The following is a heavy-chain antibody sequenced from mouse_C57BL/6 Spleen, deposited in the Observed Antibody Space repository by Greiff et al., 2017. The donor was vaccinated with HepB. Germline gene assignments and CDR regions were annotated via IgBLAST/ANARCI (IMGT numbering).Heavy chain of an antibody. J-gene: IGHJ2*01. Sequence: VQLQQPGAELVKPGASVKLSCKASGYTFTSYWMQWVKQRPGQGLEWIGEIDPSDSYTNYNQKFKGKATFTVDTSSSTSYMQLSSLTSEDSAVYYCARRRGIYYGNYDYWGQGTTLTVSS. CDR1: GYTFTSYW. D-gene: IGHD2-1*01. V-gene: IGHV1-50*01. CDR2: IDPSDSYT. CDR3: ARRRGIYYGNYDY.